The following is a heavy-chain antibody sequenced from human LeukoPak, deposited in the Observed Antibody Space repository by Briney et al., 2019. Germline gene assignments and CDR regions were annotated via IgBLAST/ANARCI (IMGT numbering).Heavy chain of an antibody. CDR1: GGSFSGYY. D-gene: IGHD7-27*01. J-gene: IGHJ4*02. CDR3: ARVNWVRYIDY. CDR2: INHSGST. Sequence: SETLSLTCAVYGGSFSGYYWSWIRQPPGKGLEWIGEINHSGSTNYNPSLKSRVTISVDTSKNQFSLKLSSVTAADTAVYYCARVNWVRYIDYWGQGTLVTVSS. V-gene: IGHV4-34*01.